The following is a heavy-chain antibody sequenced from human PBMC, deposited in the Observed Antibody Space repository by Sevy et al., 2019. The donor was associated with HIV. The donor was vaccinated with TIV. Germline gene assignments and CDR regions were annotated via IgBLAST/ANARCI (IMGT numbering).Heavy chain of an antibody. CDR3: ARHDRAAGHFDY. Sequence: GGSLRLSCAASGFTFSSTWMSWVRQAPGKGLEWVASIKQDGSGKYYVDSVKGRFTISRDNAKNSLFLLMNGLRGEDTAVYYCARHDRAAGHFDYWGQGTLVTVSS. D-gene: IGHD6-25*01. J-gene: IGHJ4*02. V-gene: IGHV3-7*03. CDR1: GFTFSSTW. CDR2: IKQDGSGK.